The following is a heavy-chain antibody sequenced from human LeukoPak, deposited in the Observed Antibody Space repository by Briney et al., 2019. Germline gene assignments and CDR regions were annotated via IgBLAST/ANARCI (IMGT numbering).Heavy chain of an antibody. CDR1: GFTFSSYA. Sequence: GGSLRLSCAASGFTFSSYAMSWVRQAPGKGLEWVSAISGSGGSTYYADSVKGRFTISRDNSKNTLYLQMNSLRAEDTAVYFCARGLVSMLRGVMGYWGQGILVTVSS. D-gene: IGHD3-10*01. J-gene: IGHJ4*02. CDR3: ARGLVSMLRGVMGY. CDR2: ISGSGGST. V-gene: IGHV3-23*01.